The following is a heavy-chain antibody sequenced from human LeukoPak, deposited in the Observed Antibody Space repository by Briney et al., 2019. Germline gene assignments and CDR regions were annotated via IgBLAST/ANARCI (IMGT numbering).Heavy chain of an antibody. CDR1: GFTFSSYE. D-gene: IGHD1-26*01. Sequence: GGSLRLSCAASGFTFSSYEMNWVRQAPGKGLEWVSYISSSGSTIYYADSVKGRFTITRDNAQNSLTLHMNTLRADDTAVYYCAKDYWYSGAFPQPVISWGQGTLVTVSS. J-gene: IGHJ5*02. V-gene: IGHV3-48*03. CDR2: ISSSGSTI. CDR3: AKDYWYSGAFPQPVIS.